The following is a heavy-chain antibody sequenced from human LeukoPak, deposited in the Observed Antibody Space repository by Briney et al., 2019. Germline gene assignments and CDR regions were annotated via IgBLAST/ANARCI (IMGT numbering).Heavy chain of an antibody. CDR3: ARETRYYYYPPV. D-gene: IGHD3-10*01. Sequence: SETLSLTCTVSGDSVSSGSYYWSWIRQPPGKGLEWFGYVYYTGSTNYNPSLESRVTISVDTPKNQFSLSLSPLTAADTAVYYWARETRYYYYPPVWRQGTTVTVSS. CDR1: GDSVSSGSYY. CDR2: VYYTGST. J-gene: IGHJ6*02. V-gene: IGHV4-61*01.